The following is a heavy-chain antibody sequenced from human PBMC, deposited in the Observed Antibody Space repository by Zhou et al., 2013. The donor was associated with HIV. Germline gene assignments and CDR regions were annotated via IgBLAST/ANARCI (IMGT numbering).Heavy chain of an antibody. CDR3: ARGASSAPNGLDV. Sequence: QVQLVQSGAEVKKPGASVKVSCKTSGYTFTRSDITWVRQAPGQGLEWMAWISANNGKTHYPQNLQGRVIVTTETSTSTAYMELRILRSDDTAVYYCARGASSAPNGLDVWGQGTTVTVSS. J-gene: IGHJ6*02. CDR2: ISANNGKT. V-gene: IGHV1-18*01. CDR1: GYTFTRSD.